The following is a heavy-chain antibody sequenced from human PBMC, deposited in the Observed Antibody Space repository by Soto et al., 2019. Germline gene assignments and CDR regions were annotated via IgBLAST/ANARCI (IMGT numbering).Heavy chain of an antibody. CDR3: ARRGGSSTPHYYYYYGMDV. Sequence: QVQLVQSGAEVKKPGASVKVSCKASGYTFTSYGISWVRQAPGQGLEWMGWISAYNGNTNYAQKLQGRVTMTTDTSPSTAYMELRSLRSDDTAVYYCARRGGSSTPHYYYYYGMDVWGQGTTVTVSS. D-gene: IGHD1-26*01. CDR1: GYTFTSYG. J-gene: IGHJ6*02. V-gene: IGHV1-18*01. CDR2: ISAYNGNT.